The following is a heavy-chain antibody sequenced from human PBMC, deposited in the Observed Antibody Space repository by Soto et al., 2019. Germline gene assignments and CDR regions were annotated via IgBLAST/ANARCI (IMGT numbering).Heavy chain of an antibody. CDR1: GFTFSSYW. CDR3: ARGAGGYYTMDV. CDR2: IKGDVSST. Sequence: EVQLVESGGDSVQPGGSLRLSCVASGFTFSSYWMHWVRQAPGKGPVWVSRIKGDVSSTNYADSVKGRFTISRDNAKSTLYLQMNSLRAEDTAGYYCARGAGGYYTMDVWGKGTTVTVSS. D-gene: IGHD3-10*01. V-gene: IGHV3-74*01. J-gene: IGHJ6*03.